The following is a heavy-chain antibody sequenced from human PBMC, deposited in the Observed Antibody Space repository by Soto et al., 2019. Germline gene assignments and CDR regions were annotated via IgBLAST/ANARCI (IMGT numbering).Heavy chain of an antibody. J-gene: IGHJ6*02. D-gene: IGHD6-13*01. V-gene: IGHV2-5*02. CDR1: GFSLSTPGVG. CDR2: IYWDDDE. CDR3: THLSPAAAGYYYGMDV. Sequence: GPTLVNPTQTLTLTCTFSGFSLSTPGVGVGWIRQPPGKALDWLALIYWDDDERYSPSLKGRLTITKDTSKNQVVLTMTNIDPVDTATYYCTHLSPAAAGYYYGMDVWGQGTTVTVSS.